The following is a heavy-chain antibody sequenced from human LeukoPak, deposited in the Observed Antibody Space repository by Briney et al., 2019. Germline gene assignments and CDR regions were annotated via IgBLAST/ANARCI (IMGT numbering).Heavy chain of an antibody. Sequence: ASVKVSCKASGYTFTGYYMHWVRQAPGQGLEWMGRINPNSGGPNYAQKFQGRVTMTRDTSISTAYMELSRLRSDVTAADYLARERGGYCSGGSCYSGYFQHWGQGTLVTVSS. D-gene: IGHD2-15*01. J-gene: IGHJ1*01. CDR1: GYTFTGYY. V-gene: IGHV1-2*06. CDR3: ARERGGYCSGGSCYSGYFQH. CDR2: INPNSGGP.